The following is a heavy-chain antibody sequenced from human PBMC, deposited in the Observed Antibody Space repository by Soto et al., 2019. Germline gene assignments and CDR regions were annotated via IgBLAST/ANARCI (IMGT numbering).Heavy chain of an antibody. CDR2: ISYDGSNK. V-gene: IGHV3-30*18. CDR1: GFTFSSYG. Sequence: GGSLRLSCAASGFTFSSYGMHWVRQAPGKGLEWVAVISYDGSNKYYADSVKGRFTISRDNSKNTLYLQMNSLRAEDTAVYYCAKDNSSSWYRTRPIDYWGQGTLVTVSS. CDR3: AKDNSSSWYRTRPIDY. D-gene: IGHD6-13*01. J-gene: IGHJ4*02.